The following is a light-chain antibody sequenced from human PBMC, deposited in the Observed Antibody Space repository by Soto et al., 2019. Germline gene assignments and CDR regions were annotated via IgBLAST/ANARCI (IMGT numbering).Light chain of an antibody. CDR2: GAS. V-gene: IGKV3-15*01. Sequence: EIVMTQSPATLSVSPGERATVSCRTSQSVSSNLAGYQQKPGQAPRLLIYGASTRATGIPARFSGSGSGTEFTLTIGGEQSEDFAVYYCQRYNNWPRTFGQGTKLEIK. CDR1: QSVSSN. J-gene: IGKJ2*01. CDR3: QRYNNWPRT.